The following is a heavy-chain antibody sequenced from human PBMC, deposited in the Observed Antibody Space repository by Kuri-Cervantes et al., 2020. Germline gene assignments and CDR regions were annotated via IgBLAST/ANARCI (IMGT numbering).Heavy chain of an antibody. CDR3: ARGAKPIDY. Sequence: GESLKISCAASGFTFSDYYMSWVRQAPGKGLEWVSIIYASGSTYYADSVKGRFTISRDNSQDTLFLQMNSLRAEDTAVYYCARGAKPIDYWGQGTLVTVSS. J-gene: IGHJ4*02. CDR1: GFTFSDYY. CDR2: IYASGST. V-gene: IGHV3-53*01. D-gene: IGHD4/OR15-4a*01.